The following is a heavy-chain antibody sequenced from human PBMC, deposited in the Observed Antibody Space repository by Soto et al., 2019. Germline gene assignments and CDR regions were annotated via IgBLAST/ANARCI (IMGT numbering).Heavy chain of an antibody. Sequence: QVQLQEAGPGLVEPSQTPSLTCTVSGDSIRRGGHYWSWIRQHPGKGLEWIGSISHRGTTYYNPSLKSRVSISGDTSGDTSESHFSLRLSSVTAADTAVYYCARTLANLFDYWGQGTRVTVSS. D-gene: IGHD3-16*01. CDR3: ARTLANLFDY. CDR2: ISHRGTT. CDR1: GDSIRRGGHY. V-gene: IGHV4-31*03. J-gene: IGHJ4*02.